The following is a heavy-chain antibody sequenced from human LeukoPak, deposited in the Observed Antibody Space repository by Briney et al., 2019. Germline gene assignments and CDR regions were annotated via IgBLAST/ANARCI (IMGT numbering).Heavy chain of an antibody. CDR3: ARHSRGSPIDD. J-gene: IGHJ4*02. V-gene: IGHV3-30*04. D-gene: IGHD2-15*01. CDR2: TSYDGSNK. CDR1: GFTFSSYA. Sequence: PGGSLRLSCAASGFTFSSYAMHWVRQAPGKGLQWVAVTSYDGSNKYYADSVKGRFTISRDNSKNTLYLQMNSLSAEDTAVYYCARHSRGSPIDDWGQGTLVTVSS.